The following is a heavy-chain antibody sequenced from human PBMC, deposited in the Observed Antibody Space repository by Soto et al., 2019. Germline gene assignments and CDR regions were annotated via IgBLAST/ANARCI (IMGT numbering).Heavy chain of an antibody. CDR3: TTDGYYYYVDY. J-gene: IGHJ4*02. D-gene: IGHD3-3*01. CDR1: VFTFSNAW. Sequence: GVLRLSCAASVFTFSNAWMSWVRQAPGKGLEWVGRIKSKTDGGTTDYAAPVKGRFTISRDDSKNTLYLQMNSLKTEDTAVYYCTTDGYYYYVDYWGQGTLVTVPS. V-gene: IGHV3-15*01. CDR2: IKSKTDGGTT.